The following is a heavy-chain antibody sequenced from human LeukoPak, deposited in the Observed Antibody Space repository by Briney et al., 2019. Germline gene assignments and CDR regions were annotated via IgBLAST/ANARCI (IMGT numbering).Heavy chain of an antibody. D-gene: IGHD6-19*01. CDR1: GFTFSSYG. V-gene: IGHV3-30*18. CDR2: ISYDGSNK. Sequence: GGSLRLSCAASGFTFSSYGMHWVRQAPGKGLEWVAVISYDGSNKYYADSVKGRFTISRDNSKNTLYLQMNSLRAEDTAVYYCAKDGGDSSGWNNDYRGQGTLVTVSS. J-gene: IGHJ4*02. CDR3: AKDGGDSSGWNNDY.